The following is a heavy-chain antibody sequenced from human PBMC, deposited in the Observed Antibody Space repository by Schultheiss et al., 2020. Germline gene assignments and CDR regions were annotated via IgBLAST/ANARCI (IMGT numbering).Heavy chain of an antibody. CDR1: GFTFSSYS. CDR3: ARDLYCSGGSCGL. Sequence: GGSLRLSCAASGFTFSSYSMNWVRQAPGKGLEWVSYISSSSAYMYYADSVRGRFTISRDNAKNLLYLQMNSLRAEDTAVYYCARDLYCSGGSCGLWGQGTLVTVSS. CDR2: ISSSSAYM. V-gene: IGHV3-21*05. D-gene: IGHD2-15*01. J-gene: IGHJ4*02.